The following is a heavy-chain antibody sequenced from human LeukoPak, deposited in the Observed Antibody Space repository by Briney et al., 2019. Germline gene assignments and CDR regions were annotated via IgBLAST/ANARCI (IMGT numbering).Heavy chain of an antibody. Sequence: RGASVKVSCKVSGYTLTELSMHWVRQPPGKGLEWMGGFDPEDGETIYAQKFQGRVTMTEDTSTDTAYMELSSLRSEDTAVYYCATDGLVGATFDYWGQGTLVTVSS. CDR1: GYTLTELS. CDR2: FDPEDGET. J-gene: IGHJ4*02. D-gene: IGHD1-26*01. CDR3: ATDGLVGATFDY. V-gene: IGHV1-24*01.